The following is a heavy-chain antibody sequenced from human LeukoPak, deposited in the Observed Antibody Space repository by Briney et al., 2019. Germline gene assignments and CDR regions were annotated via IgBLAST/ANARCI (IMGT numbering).Heavy chain of an antibody. D-gene: IGHD3-3*01. CDR2: INHSGST. J-gene: IGHJ4*02. CDR3: ARGGKGYYDFWSGYYPSYFDY. CDR1: GGSIRSSGYY. Sequence: PSETLSLTCSVYGGSIRSSGYYWSWIRQPPGKGLEWIGEINHSGSTNYNPSLKSRVTISVDTSKNQFSLKLSSVTAADTAVYYCARGGKGYYDFWSGYYPSYFDYWGQGTLVTVSS. V-gene: IGHV4-34*01.